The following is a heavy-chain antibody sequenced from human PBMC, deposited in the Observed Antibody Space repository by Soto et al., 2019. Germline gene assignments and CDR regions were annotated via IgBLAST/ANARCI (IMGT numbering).Heavy chain of an antibody. D-gene: IGHD6-13*01. V-gene: IGHV2-5*02. J-gene: IGHJ4*02. Sequence: QITLKESGPTLVKPTQTLTLTCTFSGFSLSTSGVGVGWIRQPPGKALEWLALIYWDDDKRYSPSLKSRLTITKNTSKNQVVLTMTNMDPVDTATYYCAHSSSSSWYTRIIGFGYWGQGTLVTVSS. CDR3: AHSSSSSWYTRIIGFGY. CDR1: GFSLSTSGVG. CDR2: IYWDDDK.